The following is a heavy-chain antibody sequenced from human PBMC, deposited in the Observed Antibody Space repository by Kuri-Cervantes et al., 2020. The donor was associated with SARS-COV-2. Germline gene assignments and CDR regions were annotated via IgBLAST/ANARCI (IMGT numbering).Heavy chain of an antibody. D-gene: IGHD2-2*01. V-gene: IGHV3-48*04. J-gene: IGHJ4*02. CDR3: ARDSSPTHSAGPAAIGC. CDR2: ISSSGNTI. Sequence: GGSLRLSCAASGFTFSSYGMHWVRQAPGKGPEWVSHISSSGNTIYYADSVKGRFTISRDNAKNSLYLQMNSLRAEDTAVYYCARDSSPTHSAGPAAIGCWGQGTLVTVSS. CDR1: GFTFSSYG.